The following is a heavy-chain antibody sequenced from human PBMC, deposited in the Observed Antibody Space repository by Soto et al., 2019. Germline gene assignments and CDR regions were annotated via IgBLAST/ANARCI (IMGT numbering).Heavy chain of an antibody. CDR1: GGSFRNYY. Sequence: PSETLSLTCGVYGGSFRNYYWICVRQPPWKGLEWIGEVNPSGEATYNPSLPSRITISLDTSNNQFSLKMTSVTAADTAMYFCTRPERFARSWLDPWGQGTQVTVSS. CDR3: TRPERFARSWLDP. D-gene: IGHD3-10*01. J-gene: IGHJ5*02. CDR2: VNPSGEA. V-gene: IGHV4-34*01.